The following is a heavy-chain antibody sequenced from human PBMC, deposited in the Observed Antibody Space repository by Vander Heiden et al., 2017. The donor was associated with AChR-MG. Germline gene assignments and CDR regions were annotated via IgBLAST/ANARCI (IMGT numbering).Heavy chain of an antibody. J-gene: IGHJ4*02. CDR1: GYKFDAFG. CDR3: ARDYSFESGSFHSKH. V-gene: IGHV1-18*01. Sequence: QVHLVQSGAEMKQPGASVRVSCTASGYKFDAFGINWVRQAPGRGLEWMGWISTFTHNTVYAPKFQGRVTMTADASTDTAYLDMRSLRSDDTAVYFCARDYSFESGSFHSKHWGQGTLVTVSS. D-gene: IGHD3-10*01. CDR2: ISTFTHNT.